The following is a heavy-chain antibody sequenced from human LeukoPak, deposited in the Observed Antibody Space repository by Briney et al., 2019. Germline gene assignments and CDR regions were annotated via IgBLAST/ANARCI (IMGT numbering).Heavy chain of an antibody. CDR2: ISGSGGST. V-gene: IGHV3-23*01. D-gene: IGHD3-10*01. CDR1: GFTFSSYA. CDR3: AKDHGSTPLLYYYGSGTSEGY. J-gene: IGHJ4*02. Sequence: GSLRLSCAASGFTFSSYAMSWVRQAPGKGLEWVSAISGSGGSTYYADSVKGRFTISRDNSKNTLYLQMNSLRAEDTAVYYCAKDHGSTPLLYYYGSGTSEGYWGQGTLVTVSS.